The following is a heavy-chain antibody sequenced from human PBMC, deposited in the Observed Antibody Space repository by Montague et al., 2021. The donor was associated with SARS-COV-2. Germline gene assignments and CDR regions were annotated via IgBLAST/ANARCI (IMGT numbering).Heavy chain of an antibody. Sequence: SMRISCAASGFTFSSYWMSWVRQAPGKGLEWVANIDQHGSEKYYVDSVNGRFTISRDNARNSLYLQMNSLRVDDTAVYYCAISTTAATGAVGYWGQGTLVIVSS. CDR2: IDQHGSEK. J-gene: IGHJ4*02. D-gene: IGHD2-2*01. CDR3: AISTTAATGAVGY. CDR1: GFTFSSYW. V-gene: IGHV3-7*01.